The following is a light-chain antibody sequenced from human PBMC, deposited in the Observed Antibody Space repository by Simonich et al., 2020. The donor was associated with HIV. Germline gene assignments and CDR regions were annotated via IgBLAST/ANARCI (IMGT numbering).Light chain of an antibody. CDR3: QQYNNWPPERT. V-gene: IGKV3-15*01. Sequence: EIVMTQSPATLSVSPGERATLSCRASQSVSSNFAWYQQKPGQAPRLLIYGASTRATGIPARFSGSGSGTEFTLTISSLQSEDFAVYYCQQYNNWPPERTFGQGTKVEIK. CDR2: GAS. CDR1: QSVSSN. J-gene: IGKJ1*01.